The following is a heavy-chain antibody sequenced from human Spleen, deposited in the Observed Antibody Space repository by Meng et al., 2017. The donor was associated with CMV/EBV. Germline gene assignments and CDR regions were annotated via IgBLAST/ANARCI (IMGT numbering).Heavy chain of an antibody. Sequence: ASVKVSCKASGYIFTSYGISWVRQAPGQGLEWMGWISNYNGKTKYAQKFQGRVTMTTDTSTTTAYMELRSLRFDDTAVYYCARENDYFDHWGQGTLVTVSS. CDR3: ARENDYFDH. J-gene: IGHJ4*02. CDR2: ISNYNGKT. CDR1: GYIFTSYG. V-gene: IGHV1-18*01.